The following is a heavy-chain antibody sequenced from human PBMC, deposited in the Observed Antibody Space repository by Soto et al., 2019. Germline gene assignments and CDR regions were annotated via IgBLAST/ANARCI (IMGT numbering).Heavy chain of an antibody. CDR1: GLSLSTNKIC. J-gene: IGHJ6*01. CDR3: ARMPREATGCMAV. Sequence: FDPTPVYAARPLAMTCTFPGLSLSTNKICVSWIRQPPGKALEWLALIDWDDDKYYSTSLKTRLTISKDTSKNQVVLTMTNMDPVDTATYYCARMPREATGCMAVWVQGTTVTVSS. V-gene: IGHV2-70*01. CDR2: IDWDDDK.